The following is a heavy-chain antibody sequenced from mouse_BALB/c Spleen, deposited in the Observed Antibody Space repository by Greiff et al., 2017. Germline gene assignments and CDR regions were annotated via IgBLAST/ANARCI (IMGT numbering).Heavy chain of an antibody. V-gene: IGHV5-12-2*01. Sequence: EVHLVESGGGLVQPGGSLKLSCAASGFTFSSYTMSWVRQTPEKRLEWVAYISNGGGSTYYPDTVKGRFTISRDNAKNTLYLQMSSLKSEDTAMYYCARHEGNGYAMDYWGQGTSVTVSS. J-gene: IGHJ4*01. CDR1: GFTFSSYT. D-gene: IGHD2-1*01. CDR3: ARHEGNGYAMDY. CDR2: ISNGGGST.